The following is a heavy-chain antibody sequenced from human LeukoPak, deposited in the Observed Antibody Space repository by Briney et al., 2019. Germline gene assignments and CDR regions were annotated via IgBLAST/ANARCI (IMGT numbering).Heavy chain of an antibody. D-gene: IGHD3/OR15-3a*01. Sequence: GGSLRLSCAASGFTFSSYSMNWVRQAPGKGLEWVSSISSSSSYIYYADSVKGRFTISRDNAKNSLYLQMNSLRAEDTAVYYCAKDHLPLGLAFCFDYWGQGTLVTVSS. CDR3: AKDHLPLGLAFCFDY. V-gene: IGHV3-21*01. CDR1: GFTFSSYS. CDR2: ISSSSSYI. J-gene: IGHJ4*02.